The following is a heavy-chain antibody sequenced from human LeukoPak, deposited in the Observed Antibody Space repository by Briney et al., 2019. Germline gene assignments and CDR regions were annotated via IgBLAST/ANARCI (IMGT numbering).Heavy chain of an antibody. CDR3: ARGWRPYYYGSGSYYDY. V-gene: IGHV3-48*03. J-gene: IGHJ4*02. CDR1: GSTFSSYE. Sequence: GGSLRPSCAASGSTFSSYEMNGVRQAPGKGREWGSYISSSGSTIYYADSVKGRFTISRDNAKSSLYLQMNSLRAEDTAVYYCARGWRPYYYGSGSYYDYWGQGTLVTVSS. CDR2: ISSSGSTI. D-gene: IGHD3-10*01.